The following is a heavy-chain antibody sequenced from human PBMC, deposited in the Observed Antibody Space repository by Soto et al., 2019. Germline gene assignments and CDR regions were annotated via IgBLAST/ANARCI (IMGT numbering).Heavy chain of an antibody. D-gene: IGHD6-19*01. V-gene: IGHV3-30-3*01. J-gene: IGHJ5*02. Sequence: GGSLRLSCAASGFTFSSYAMHWVRQAPGKGLEWVAVISYDGSNKYYADSVKGRFTISRDNSKNTLYLQMNSLRAEDTAVYYCARDIAVAGSDEWFDPWGQGTLVTVSS. CDR1: GFTFSSYA. CDR2: ISYDGSNK. CDR3: ARDIAVAGSDEWFDP.